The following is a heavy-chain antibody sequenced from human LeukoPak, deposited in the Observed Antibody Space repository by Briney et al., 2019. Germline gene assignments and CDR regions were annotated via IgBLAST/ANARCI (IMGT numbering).Heavy chain of an antibody. V-gene: IGHV3-23*01. J-gene: IGHJ5*02. D-gene: IGHD4-23*01. Sequence: GGSLRLSCAASGFTFSSYSMNWVRQAPGKGLEWVSAISGSGGSTYYADSVKGRFTISRDNSKNRLYLQMNSLRAEDTAVYYCAKGVTRSAGNWFDPWGQGTLVTVSS. CDR2: ISGSGGST. CDR3: AKGVTRSAGNWFDP. CDR1: GFTFSSYS.